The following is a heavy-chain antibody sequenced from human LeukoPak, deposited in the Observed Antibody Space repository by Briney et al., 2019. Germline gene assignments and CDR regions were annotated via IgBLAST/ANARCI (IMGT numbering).Heavy chain of an antibody. J-gene: IGHJ4*02. CDR3: AREVDDYVWGSYRYLDY. CDR2: ISAYNGNT. V-gene: IGHV1-18*01. Sequence: ASVKVSCKASGYTFTSYGISWVRQAPGQGLEWTGWISAYNGNTNYAQKLQGRVTMTTDTSTSTAYMELRSLRSDDTAVYYCAREVDDYVWGSYRYLDYWGQGTLVTVSS. CDR1: GYTFTSYG. D-gene: IGHD3-16*02.